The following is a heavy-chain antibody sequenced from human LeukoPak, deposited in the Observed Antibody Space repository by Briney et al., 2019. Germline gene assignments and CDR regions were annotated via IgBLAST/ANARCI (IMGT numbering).Heavy chain of an antibody. D-gene: IGHD6-13*01. CDR2: IKQEGSEK. J-gene: IGHJ3*02. CDR1: GFTFSNYW. Sequence: GSLRLSFATSGFTFSNYWMSWVRQAPGKGLEWVANIKQEGSEKYYVDSVKGRFTTSRDNAKNSLHLQMNSLRAEDTAVYYCARWGTYSSSWLGTFDIWGQGTMVTVSS. V-gene: IGHV3-7*05. CDR3: ARWGTYSSSWLGTFDI.